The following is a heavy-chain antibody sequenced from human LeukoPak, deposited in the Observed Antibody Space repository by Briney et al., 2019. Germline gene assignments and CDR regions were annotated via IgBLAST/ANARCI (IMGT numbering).Heavy chain of an antibody. Sequence: ASVKVSCKASGYTFTGYYMHWVRQAPGQGLEWMGRINPNSGGTNYAQKFQGRVTMTRDTSISTAYMELSRLRSDDTAVYYCARDYRLREVVVITSWVWFDPWGQGTLVTVSS. V-gene: IGHV1-2*06. D-gene: IGHD3-22*01. CDR1: GYTFTGYY. CDR2: INPNSGGT. J-gene: IGHJ5*02. CDR3: ARDYRLREVVVITSWVWFDP.